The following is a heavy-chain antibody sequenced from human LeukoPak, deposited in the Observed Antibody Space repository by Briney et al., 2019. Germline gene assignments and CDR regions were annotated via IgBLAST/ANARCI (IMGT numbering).Heavy chain of an antibody. D-gene: IGHD3-10*01. CDR2: ISAYNGNT. CDR1: GYTFTSYG. CDR3: ARLWFGELLSTTAYYFDY. J-gene: IGHJ4*02. Sequence: ASVKVSCKASGYTFTSYGNSWVRQAPGQGLEWMGWISAYNGNTNYAQKLQGRVTMTTDTSTSTAYMELRSLRSDDTAVYYCARLWFGELLSTTAYYFDYWGQGTLVTVSS. V-gene: IGHV1-18*01.